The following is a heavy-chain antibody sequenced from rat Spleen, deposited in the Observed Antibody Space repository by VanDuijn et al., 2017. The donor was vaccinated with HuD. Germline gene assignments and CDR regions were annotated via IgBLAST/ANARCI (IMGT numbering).Heavy chain of an antibody. CDR3: ASGIPHWFAY. CDR2: ISSSGGTI. CDR1: GFTFSDYG. D-gene: IGHD2-2*01. V-gene: IGHV5-34*01. J-gene: IGHJ3*01. Sequence: EVQLVESGGGLVQPGRSLKLSCVASGFTFSDYGMNWIRQAPGKGLEWVAYISSSGGTIYYVDTVKGRFSISRDNDKNTLYLQMSSLRSEDTVFYYCASGIPHWFAYWGQGTLVTVSS.